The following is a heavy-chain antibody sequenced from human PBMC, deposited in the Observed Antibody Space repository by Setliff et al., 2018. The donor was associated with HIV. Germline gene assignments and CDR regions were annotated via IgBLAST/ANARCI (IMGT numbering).Heavy chain of an antibody. CDR3: ARLVGYYRSDNANYYYMDV. V-gene: IGHV4-39*01. J-gene: IGHJ6*03. Sequence: KPSETLSLTCTVSGGSISNSRYYWGWIRQPPGKGLEWIGSIYYAGSTYDNPSLKSRVTISVDTSKNQFSLKLSSVAAADTAVYYCARLVGYYRSDNANYYYMDVWGKGTTVTVSS. D-gene: IGHD3-16*02. CDR1: GGSISNSRYY. CDR2: IYYAGST.